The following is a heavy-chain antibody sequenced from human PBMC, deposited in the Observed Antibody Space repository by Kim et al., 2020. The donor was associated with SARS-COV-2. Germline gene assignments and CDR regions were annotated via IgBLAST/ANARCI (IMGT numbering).Heavy chain of an antibody. Sequence: ASVKVSCKASGYTFTGYYMHWVRQAPGQGLEWMGWINPNSGGTNYAQKFQGRVTMTRDTSISTAYMELSRLRSDDTAVYYCARGRRGRQYCSSTSCVFDPWGQGTLVTVSS. CDR2: INPNSGGT. CDR1: GYTFTGYY. V-gene: IGHV1-2*02. J-gene: IGHJ5*02. D-gene: IGHD2-2*01. CDR3: ARGRRGRQYCSSTSCVFDP.